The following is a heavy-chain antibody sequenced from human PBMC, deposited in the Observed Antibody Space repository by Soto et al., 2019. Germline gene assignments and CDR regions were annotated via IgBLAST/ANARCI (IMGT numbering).Heavy chain of an antibody. Sequence: ASVKVSCKASGYTFTSYAMHWVRQAPGQRLEWMGWINAGNGNTKYSQKFQGRVTITRDTSASTAYMELSSLRSEDTAVYYCARVGQHWITPDWGLLGGRFDPWGQGTLVTVSS. CDR1: GYTFTSYA. J-gene: IGHJ5*02. CDR3: ARVGQHWITPDWGLLGGRFDP. D-gene: IGHD3-9*01. CDR2: INAGNGNT. V-gene: IGHV1-3*01.